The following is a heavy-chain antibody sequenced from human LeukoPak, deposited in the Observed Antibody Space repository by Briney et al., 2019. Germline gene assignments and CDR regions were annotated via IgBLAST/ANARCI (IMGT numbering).Heavy chain of an antibody. CDR1: GGSISSYY. CDR2: IYYSGST. Sequence: SETLSLTCTVSGGSISSYYWSWIRQPPGKGLEWIGYIYYSGSTNYNPSLKSRVTISVDTSKNQFSLKLSSVTAADTAVYYCARQGFVVVVPVAPLDYWGQGTLVTVSS. CDR3: ARQGFVVVVPVAPLDY. V-gene: IGHV4-59*08. D-gene: IGHD2-2*01. J-gene: IGHJ4*02.